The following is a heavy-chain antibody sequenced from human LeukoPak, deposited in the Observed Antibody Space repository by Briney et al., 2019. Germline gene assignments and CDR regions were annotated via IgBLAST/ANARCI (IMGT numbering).Heavy chain of an antibody. CDR1: GGTFSSYT. J-gene: IGHJ6*02. CDR2: IITILGIA. D-gene: IGHD2-8*01. Sequence: GASVKVSCKSSGGTFSSYTISWVRQAPGQGLEWMGRIITILGIANYAQKFQGRVTITADKSTSTAYMELSSLRSEDTAVYYCARGMVDCTNGVCYTNYYGMDVWGQGTTVTVSS. CDR3: ARGMVDCTNGVCYTNYYGMDV. V-gene: IGHV1-69*02.